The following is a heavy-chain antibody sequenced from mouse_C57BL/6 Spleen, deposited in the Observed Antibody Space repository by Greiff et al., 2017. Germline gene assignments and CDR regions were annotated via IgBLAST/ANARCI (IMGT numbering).Heavy chain of an antibody. D-gene: IGHD2-3*01. CDR1: GYTFTSYW. Sequence: QVQLQQPGAELVRPGSSVKLSCKASGYTFTSYWMDWVKQRPGQGLEWIGNIYPSDSETHYNQKFKDKATLTVDKSSSTAYMQLSSLTSEDSAVYYCARLDGYYEGVGDDWGQGTTLTVSS. CDR3: ARLDGYYEGVGDD. J-gene: IGHJ2*01. V-gene: IGHV1-61*01. CDR2: IYPSDSET.